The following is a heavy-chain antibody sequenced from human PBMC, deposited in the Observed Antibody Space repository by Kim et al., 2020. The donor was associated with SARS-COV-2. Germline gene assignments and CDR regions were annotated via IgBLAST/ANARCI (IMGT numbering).Heavy chain of an antibody. V-gene: IGHV3-21*01. CDR1: GFTFSSYS. Sequence: GGSLRLSCAASGFTFSSYSMNWVRQAPGKGLEWVSSISSSSSYIYDADAVKGRFTISRDNAKNSLYLQMNSLRAEDTAVYYCAREDDSSGYYPYYYYYYGMDVWGQGTTVTVSS. CDR3: AREDDSSGYYPYYYYYYGMDV. D-gene: IGHD3-22*01. J-gene: IGHJ6*02. CDR2: ISSSSSYI.